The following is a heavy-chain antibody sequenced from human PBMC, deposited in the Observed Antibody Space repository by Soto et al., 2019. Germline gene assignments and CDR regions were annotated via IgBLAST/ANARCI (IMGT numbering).Heavy chain of an antibody. V-gene: IGHV1-46*01. Sequence: VXSVKVAFPSTGYTFTSYYLHWVRQAPGQGLEWMGIINPCGGSTSYAQKFQGRVTMTRDTSTSKVYMELSSLRSGDTAVYYCARDWREAGHTVWDYYYYGMDVWGQGTKVTVSS. D-gene: IGHD3-3*01. CDR3: ARDWREAGHTVWDYYYYGMDV. CDR1: GYTFTSYY. J-gene: IGHJ6*02. CDR2: INPCGGST.